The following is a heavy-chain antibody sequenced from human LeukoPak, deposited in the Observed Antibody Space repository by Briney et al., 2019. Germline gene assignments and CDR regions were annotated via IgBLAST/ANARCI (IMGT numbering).Heavy chain of an antibody. J-gene: IGHJ4*02. Sequence: GGSLRLSCAASGFTFKTYWMHWVRQAPGKGLVWVSHINTDGSNTNYADSVKGRFTISRGNSKNTLYLQMNSLRAEDTAVYYCAKGGVDTAILDYWGQGTLVTVSS. V-gene: IGHV3-74*01. CDR2: INTDGSNT. CDR1: GFTFKTYW. D-gene: IGHD5-18*01. CDR3: AKGGVDTAILDY.